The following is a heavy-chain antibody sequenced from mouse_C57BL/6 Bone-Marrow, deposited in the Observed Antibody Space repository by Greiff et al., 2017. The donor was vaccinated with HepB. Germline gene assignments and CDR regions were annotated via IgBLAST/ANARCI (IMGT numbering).Heavy chain of an antibody. J-gene: IGHJ4*01. D-gene: IGHD2-3*01. Sequence: VQLQQPGAELVRPGASVKLSCTASGFNIKDDYMHWVKQRPEQGLEWIGCIDPENGDTEYASKFQGKATITADTSSNTAYLQLSSLTSEDTAVYYCADGYYEVMDYWGQGTSVTVSS. CDR3: ADGYYEVMDY. CDR1: GFNIKDDY. V-gene: IGHV14-4*01. CDR2: IDPENGDT.